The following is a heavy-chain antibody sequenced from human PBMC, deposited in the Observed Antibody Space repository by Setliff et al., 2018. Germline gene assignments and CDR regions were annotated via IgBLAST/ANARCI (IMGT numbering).Heavy chain of an antibody. D-gene: IGHD4-4*01. V-gene: IGHV3-23*01. CDR1: GFTFSSYA. Sequence: GGSLRLSCAASGFTFSSYAMSWVRQAPGKEPEWVSTITDSGRTTYYGPSLRGRFTISRDNSRNTLYLQMNSLRAEDAAIYYCARGQAPLTTVTPNGDYYYYMDVWGKGTTVTVSS. CDR2: ITDSGRTT. CDR3: ARGQAPLTTVTPNGDYYYYMDV. J-gene: IGHJ6*03.